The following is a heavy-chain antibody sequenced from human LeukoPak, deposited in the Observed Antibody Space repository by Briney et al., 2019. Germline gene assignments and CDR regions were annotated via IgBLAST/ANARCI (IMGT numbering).Heavy chain of an antibody. V-gene: IGHV3-11*01. J-gene: IGHJ4*02. Sequence: PGGSLRLSCAVSGFNVNDYYISWIRQAPGKGLEWVSDIGSSDSIIAYGDSVRGRFTISMDFASNSLYLQMNSLRVEDTAVYYCAREIVAGAFDSWGQGTLVTVSS. CDR1: GFNVNDYY. CDR2: IGSSDSII. D-gene: IGHD6-19*01. CDR3: AREIVAGAFDS.